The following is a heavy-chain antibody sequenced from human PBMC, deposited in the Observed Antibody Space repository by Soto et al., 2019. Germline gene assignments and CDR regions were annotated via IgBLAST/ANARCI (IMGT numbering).Heavy chain of an antibody. CDR3: AKPAELHDFAFNWFDP. V-gene: IGHV3-23*01. J-gene: IGHJ5*02. D-gene: IGHD3-3*01. CDR2: ISGSGGST. CDR1: GLTFSSYA. Sequence: PGGSLRLSCAASGLTFSSYAMSWVRQAPGKGLEWVSAISGSGGSTYYADSVKGRFTISRDNTKNTLYLQMNSLRAEDTAVYYCAKPAELHDFAFNWFDPWGQGTLVTVSS.